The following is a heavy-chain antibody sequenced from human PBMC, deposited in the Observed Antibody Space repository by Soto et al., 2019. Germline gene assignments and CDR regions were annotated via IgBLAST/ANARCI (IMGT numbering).Heavy chain of an antibody. J-gene: IGHJ4*02. Sequence: EVQLVESGGGLVQPGGSLRLSCAASAFTFSDYWMSWVRQAPGKGLEWVANIKQDGTEKNYVDSVRGRFTISRDNAKNSLDLQMNSLRAEDTSVYYCASVAIWGQGTLVTVSS. CDR3: ASVAI. D-gene: IGHD5-12*01. CDR2: IKQDGTEK. V-gene: IGHV3-7*01. CDR1: AFTFSDYW.